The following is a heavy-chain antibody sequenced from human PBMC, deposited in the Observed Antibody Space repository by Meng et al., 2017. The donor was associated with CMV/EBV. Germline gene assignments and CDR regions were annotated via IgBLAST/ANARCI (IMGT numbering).Heavy chain of an antibody. Sequence: GESLKISCAASGFTFSSYSMNWVRQAPGKGLEWVSYISSSSSTIYYADSVKGRFTISRDNAKNSLYLQMNSLRAEDTAVYYCARDGRVGATTEDYWGQGTLVTVSS. CDR2: ISSSSSTI. J-gene: IGHJ4*02. D-gene: IGHD1-26*01. CDR3: ARDGRVGATTEDY. CDR1: GFTFSSYS. V-gene: IGHV3-48*04.